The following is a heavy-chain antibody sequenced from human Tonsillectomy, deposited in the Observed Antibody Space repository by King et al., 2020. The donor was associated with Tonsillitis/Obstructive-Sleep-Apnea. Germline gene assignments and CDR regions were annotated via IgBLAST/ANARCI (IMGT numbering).Heavy chain of an antibody. D-gene: IGHD3-3*01. Sequence: VQLVESGGGLVQPGGSLRLSCAASGFTFSSYSMNWVRQAPGKGLEWVSYISSSSRTIYYADSVKGRFTISRDNAKNSLYLQMNSLRDEDTAVYYCARDSLKYYDFWSGYPHHDAFDIWGQGTMVTVSS. CDR3: ARDSLKYYDFWSGYPHHDAFDI. J-gene: IGHJ3*02. V-gene: IGHV3-48*02. CDR1: GFTFSSYS. CDR2: ISSSSRTI.